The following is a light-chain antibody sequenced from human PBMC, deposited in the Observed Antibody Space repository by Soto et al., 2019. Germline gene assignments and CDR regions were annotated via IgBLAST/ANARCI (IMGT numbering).Light chain of an antibody. J-gene: IGKJ1*01. CDR2: GAS. CDR1: QSVSSN. Sequence: EIVITQSPATLSVSPGERATLSCRASQSVSSNLAWYQQKPGQAPRLLIYGASTRAAGIPARFSGSGSGTEFTLTISSLQSEDFAVYYCQQYKKWPRTFGQGTKVEIK. CDR3: QQYKKWPRT. V-gene: IGKV3-15*01.